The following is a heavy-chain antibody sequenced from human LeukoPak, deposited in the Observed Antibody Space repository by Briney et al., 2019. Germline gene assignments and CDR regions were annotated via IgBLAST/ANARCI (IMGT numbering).Heavy chain of an antibody. D-gene: IGHD3-10*01. CDR2: IYYSGST. V-gene: IGHV4-38-2*02. CDR1: GYSITNGYY. CDR3: ARVYGSGSYYNGYYYYYMDV. Sequence: PSETLSLTCIVSGYSITNGYYWGWIRQPPGKGLEWIGSIYYSGSTYYNPSLKSRVTISVDTSKNQFSLKLSSVTAADTAVYYCARVYGSGSYYNGYYYYYMDVWGKGTTVTISS. J-gene: IGHJ6*03.